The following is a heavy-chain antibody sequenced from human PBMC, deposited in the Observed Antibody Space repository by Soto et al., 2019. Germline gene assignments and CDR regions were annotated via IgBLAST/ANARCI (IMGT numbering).Heavy chain of an antibody. D-gene: IGHD2-15*01. CDR2: IWSDGSKT. J-gene: IGHJ4*02. CDR1: GFRFSGYG. CDR3: VTHIGGGSWYSLAY. V-gene: IGHV3-33*03. Sequence: QVHLVESGGGVVQPGTSLRLACAASGFRFSGYGMQWVRQTPGKGLEWVGVIWSDGSKTFYADSVKGRFTISRDNSNNIVFLQMDSLRAEDTAVYPCVTHIGGGSWYSLAYWGPGSLVTVSS.